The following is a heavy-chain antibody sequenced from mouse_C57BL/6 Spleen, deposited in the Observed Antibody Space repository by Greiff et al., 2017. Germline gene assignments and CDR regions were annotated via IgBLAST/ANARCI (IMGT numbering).Heavy chain of an antibody. CDR1: GYSFTSYY. J-gene: IGHJ1*03. CDR2: IYPGSGNT. D-gene: IGHD2-5*01. Sequence: VQLQESGPELVKPGASVKISCKASGYSFTSYYIHWVKQRPGQGLEWIGWIYPGSGNTKYNEKFKGKATLTADTSSSTAYMQLSSLTSEDSAVYYCAMGSKNYWYFDVWGTGTTVTVAS. CDR3: AMGSKNYWYFDV. V-gene: IGHV1-66*01.